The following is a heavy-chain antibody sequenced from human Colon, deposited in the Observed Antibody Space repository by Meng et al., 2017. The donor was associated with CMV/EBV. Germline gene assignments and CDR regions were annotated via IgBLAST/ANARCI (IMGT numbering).Heavy chain of an antibody. V-gene: IGHV4-4*07. CDR3: ARDSNLSGLAY. D-gene: IGHD3-10*01. CDR1: GASTPRYS. J-gene: IGHJ4*02. CDR2: VYISGNT. Sequence: LRELCPGLVKPPDPLSPPCPVSGASTPRYSWSWIRQPAGKGLEWIGRVYISGNTNYNPSLKSRVTMSIDTSKNQLSLNIRSVTAADTAVYYCARDSNLSGLAYWGQGTLVTVSS.